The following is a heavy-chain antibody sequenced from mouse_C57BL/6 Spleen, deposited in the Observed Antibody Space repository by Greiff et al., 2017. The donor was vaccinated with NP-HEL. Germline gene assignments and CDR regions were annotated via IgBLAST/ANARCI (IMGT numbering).Heavy chain of an antibody. V-gene: IGHV1-82*01. CDR2: IYPGDGDT. J-gene: IGHJ4*01. CDR1: GYAFSSSW. Sequence: QVQLQQSGPELVKPGASVKISCKASGYAFSSSWMNWVKQRPGKGLEWIGRIYPGDGDTNYNGKFKGKATLTADKSSSTAYMQLSSLTSEDSAVYFCAPYGSSYEGYATDYWGQGTSVTVSS. D-gene: IGHD1-1*01. CDR3: APYGSSYEGYATDY.